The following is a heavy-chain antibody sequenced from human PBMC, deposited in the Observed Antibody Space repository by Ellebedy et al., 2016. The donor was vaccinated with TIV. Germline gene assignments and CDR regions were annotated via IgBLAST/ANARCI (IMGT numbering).Heavy chain of an antibody. J-gene: IGHJ4*02. D-gene: IGHD3-22*01. CDR3: ARTVYYNISGYYEIFDY. V-gene: IGHV4-31*03. CDR2: IYYSGTT. Sequence: MPSETLSLTCTVSGGSISSGGYYWSWIRQHPGKGLEWIGYIYYSGTTYYNPSLKSRVTISLDTSKNQFSLKLSSVTAADTAVYYCARTVYYNISGYYEIFDYWGQGTLVTVSS. CDR1: GGSISSGGYY.